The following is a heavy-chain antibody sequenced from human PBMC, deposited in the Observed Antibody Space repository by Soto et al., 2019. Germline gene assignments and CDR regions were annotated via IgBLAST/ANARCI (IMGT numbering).Heavy chain of an antibody. V-gene: IGHV3-53*01. Sequence: GGSLRLSCAISGFSVSSNCLSWVRQSPGKGLEWVSVHYSGGSTYYADSVQGRFTISRDKSNNTLYLQMRRVRAEDTAVYFCARHRHPRGTVGATSPLDPWGQGTQVTAPQ. D-gene: IGHD1-26*01. CDR1: GFSVSSNC. CDR2: HYSGGST. J-gene: IGHJ5*02. CDR3: ARHRHPRGTVGATSPLDP.